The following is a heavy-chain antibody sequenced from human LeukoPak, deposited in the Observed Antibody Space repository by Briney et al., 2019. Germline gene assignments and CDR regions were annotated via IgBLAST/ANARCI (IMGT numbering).Heavy chain of an antibody. J-gene: IGHJ4*02. Sequence: GGSLRLSCAASGFTFNSYSMNWVRQAPGKGLEWVSSISSSSSYIYYADSVKGRFTISRDNAKNSLYLQMNSLRAEDTAVYYCAREGEYSSSWYVSYWGQGTLVIVSS. CDR3: AREGEYSSSWYVSY. D-gene: IGHD6-13*01. CDR2: ISSSSSYI. CDR1: GFTFNSYS. V-gene: IGHV3-21*01.